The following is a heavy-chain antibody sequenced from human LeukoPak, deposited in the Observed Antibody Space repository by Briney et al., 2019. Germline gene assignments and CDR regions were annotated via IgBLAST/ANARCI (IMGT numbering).Heavy chain of an antibody. CDR2: IYYSGST. J-gene: IGHJ4*02. CDR1: GGSISSSSYY. V-gene: IGHV4-39*01. CDR3: AHWATTYFDY. Sequence: SETLSLTCTVSGGSISSSSYYWGWIRQPPGKELEWIGSIYYSGSTYYNPSLKSRVTISVDTSKNQFSLKLSSVTAADTAVYYCAHWATTYFDYWGQGTLVTVSS. D-gene: IGHD5-12*01.